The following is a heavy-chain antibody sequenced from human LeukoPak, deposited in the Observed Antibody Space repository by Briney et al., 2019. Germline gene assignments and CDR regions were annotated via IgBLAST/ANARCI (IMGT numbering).Heavy chain of an antibody. V-gene: IGHV4-34*01. CDR1: GGSFSGYY. CDR3: ARGRSSSSWIWFDP. J-gene: IGHJ5*02. Sequence: PSETLSLTCAVYGGSFSGYYWSWIRQPPGKGLEWIGEINHSGSTNYNPSLKSRVTISVDTSKNQFSLKLSSVTAADTAVYYCARGRSSSSWIWFDPWGQGTLVTVSS. D-gene: IGHD6-13*01. CDR2: INHSGST.